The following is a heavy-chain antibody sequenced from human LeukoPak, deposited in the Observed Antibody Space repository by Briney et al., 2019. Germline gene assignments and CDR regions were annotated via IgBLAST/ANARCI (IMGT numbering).Heavy chain of an antibody. CDR1: GFTFSSHN. J-gene: IGHJ3*02. D-gene: IGHD5-12*01. CDR2: ISGSTSTK. V-gene: IGHV3-48*01. Sequence: GGSLRLSCAASGFTFSSHNMNWVRQAPGKGLEWVSYISGSTSTKYYADSVKGRFTISRDNAKNTVFLQMNSLRVEDTAVYYCARGGYGHGFDIWGQGTMVTVSS. CDR3: ARGGYGHGFDI.